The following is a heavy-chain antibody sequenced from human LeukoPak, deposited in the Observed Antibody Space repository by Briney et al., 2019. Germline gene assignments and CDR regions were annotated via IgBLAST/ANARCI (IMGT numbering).Heavy chain of an antibody. CDR1: GGSISSYY. CDR3: AGEIGYAYWYFDL. CDR2: IYYSGST. Sequence: KPSETLSLTCTVSGGSISSYYWSWIRQPPGKGLEWIGYIYYSGSTNYNPSLKSRVTISVDTSKNQFSLKLNSVTAADTAVYYCAGEIGYAYWYFDLWGRGTLVTVSS. V-gene: IGHV4-59*01. D-gene: IGHD5-12*01. J-gene: IGHJ2*01.